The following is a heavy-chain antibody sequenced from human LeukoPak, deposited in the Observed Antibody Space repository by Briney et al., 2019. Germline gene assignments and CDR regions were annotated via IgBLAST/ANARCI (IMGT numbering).Heavy chain of an antibody. CDR1: GYTLTELS. CDR2: FDPEDGET. D-gene: IGHD1-14*01. J-gene: IGHJ4*02. CDR3: ARDGRFPPEVLPRYFDS. Sequence: ASVKVSCKVSGYTLTELSMHWVRQAPGKGLEWMGGFDPEDGETIYAQKFQGRVTMTEDTSTDTAYMELSSLRSEDTAVYYCARDGRFPPEVLPRYFDSWGQGTLVTVSS. V-gene: IGHV1-24*01.